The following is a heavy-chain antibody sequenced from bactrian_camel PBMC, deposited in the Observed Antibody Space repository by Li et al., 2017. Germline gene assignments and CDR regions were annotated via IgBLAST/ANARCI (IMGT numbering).Heavy chain of an antibody. V-gene: IGHV3S53*01. J-gene: IGHJ4*01. CDR2: VSRYGAT. CDR1: GFSYTRNC. CDR3: AVDLYDAGVLAGGRCGRAY. D-gene: IGHD6*01. Sequence: VQLVESGGGSVQAGGSLRLSCVASGFSYTRNCMGWYRQVPGNECDLVSTVSRYGATYYVDSVKGRFTISQDNAKNTVYLQMNSLKPEDTGVYFCAVDLYDAGVLAGGRCGRAYWGQGTQVTVS.